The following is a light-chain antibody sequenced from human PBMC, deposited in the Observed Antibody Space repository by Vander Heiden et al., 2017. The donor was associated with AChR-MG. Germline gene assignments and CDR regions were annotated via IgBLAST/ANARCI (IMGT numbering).Light chain of an antibody. J-gene: IGKJ4*01. CDR1: QSISSD. CDR2: AAS. V-gene: IGKV1-39*01. CDR3: QQTNSTPPVT. Sequence: DIQMTQSPSSLSASVGDRVTITCRASQSISSDLNWYQQKPGKAPKLLIYAASSLQSRVPSRFSGSGFGTDFTLTISSLQPEDFATYYCQQTNSTPPVTFGGGTKVEIK.